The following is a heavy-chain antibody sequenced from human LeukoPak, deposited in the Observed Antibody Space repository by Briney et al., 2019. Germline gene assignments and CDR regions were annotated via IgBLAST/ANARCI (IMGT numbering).Heavy chain of an antibody. V-gene: IGHV1-2*02. CDR2: INPNSGGT. CDR3: AIPSTYDSSGYYHDY. CDR1: GYTFTGYY. J-gene: IGHJ4*02. Sequence: GASVKVSCKASGYTFTGYYMHWVRQAPGQGLEWMGWINPNSGGTNYAQKFQGRVTMTRDTSISTAYMELSRLRSDDTAVYYCAIPSTYDSSGYYHDYWGQGTLVTVFS. D-gene: IGHD3-22*01.